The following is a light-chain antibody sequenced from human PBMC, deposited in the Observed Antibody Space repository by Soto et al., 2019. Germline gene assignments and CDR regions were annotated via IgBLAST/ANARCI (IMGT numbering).Light chain of an antibody. CDR1: SSNVGFDNY. V-gene: IGLV2-8*01. Sequence: QSALIQPPSASGSPGQSVTISCTGTSSNVGFDNYVSWYQQHPGKAPKLIIYEVNKRPSGVPYRFSGSKSGNTASLTVSGLQAEDEAEYHCCSYAGRNTFVFGTGTKLTVL. CDR3: CSYAGRNTFV. CDR2: EVN. J-gene: IGLJ1*01.